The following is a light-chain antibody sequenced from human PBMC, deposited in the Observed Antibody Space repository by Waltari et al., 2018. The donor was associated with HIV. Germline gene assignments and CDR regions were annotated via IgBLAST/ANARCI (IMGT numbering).Light chain of an antibody. J-gene: IGLJ3*02. CDR1: ALPKQS. Sequence: SYELTQPPSVSVSPGQTARITCSGDALPKQSAHWYQQRPGQAPVLVIYRDTERPSGIPERFSGSSSGTTATLTIIGVQAQDEADYHCQSADSNASLWVFGGGTKLTVL. CDR3: QSADSNASLWV. V-gene: IGLV3-25*03. CDR2: RDT.